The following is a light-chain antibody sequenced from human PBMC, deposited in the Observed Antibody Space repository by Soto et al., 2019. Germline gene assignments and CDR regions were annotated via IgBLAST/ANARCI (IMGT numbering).Light chain of an antibody. CDR2: GAS. V-gene: IGKV3-15*01. CDR3: QQYNNWPRSIT. J-gene: IGKJ5*01. Sequence: EIVMTQSPATLSVSPGERATLSCRASQSVSSNLAWYQQKPGQAPRLLIYGASTRATGIPARFSGSGSGTEFTRTISSLQSEDFAVYYCQQYNNWPRSITFGQGTRLEIK. CDR1: QSVSSN.